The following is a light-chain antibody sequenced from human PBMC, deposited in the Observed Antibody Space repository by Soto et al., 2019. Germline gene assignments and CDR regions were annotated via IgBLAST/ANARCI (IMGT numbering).Light chain of an antibody. CDR1: SSDVGGYNF. Sequence: QSALTQPPSASGSPGQSVTISCTGTSSDVGGYNFVSWYQQYPGKAPKLMIYEVSERPSGVPDRFSGSKSGNTASLTVSGLQAEDEADYYCSSYAGSNIVVFGGGTKVTVL. CDR2: EVS. J-gene: IGLJ2*01. CDR3: SSYAGSNIVV. V-gene: IGLV2-8*01.